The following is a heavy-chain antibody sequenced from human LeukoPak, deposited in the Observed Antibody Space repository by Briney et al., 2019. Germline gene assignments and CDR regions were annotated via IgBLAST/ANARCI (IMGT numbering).Heavy chain of an antibody. V-gene: IGHV3-7*01. CDR1: GFTFTSREW. D-gene: IGHD6-13*01. CDR3: ARVAAAGTGIFVNFYYSMDI. Sequence: GSLRPSWVAAGFTFTSREWMTWVRQAPGKGLGEVANIKQDGSEKNYVDSVKGPFTIPRDNAKNSVDLQMNILTVEDTAVYYCARVAAAGTGIFVNFYYSMDIWGKGTTVTISS. CDR2: IKQDGSEK. J-gene: IGHJ6*03.